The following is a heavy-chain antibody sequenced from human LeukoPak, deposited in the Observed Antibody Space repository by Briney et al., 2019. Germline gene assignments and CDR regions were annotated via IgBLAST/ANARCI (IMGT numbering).Heavy chain of an antibody. CDR1: GFTFSSYG. Sequence: GGSLRLSCAASGFTFSSYGMHWVRQAPGKGLEWVAVISYDGSNTYYADSVKGRFTISRDNSKNTLYLQMNSLRAEDTAVYYCAKVSSGWYVNDYFDYWGQGTLVTVSS. J-gene: IGHJ4*02. CDR3: AKVSSGWYVNDYFDY. CDR2: ISYDGSNT. D-gene: IGHD6-19*01. V-gene: IGHV3-30*18.